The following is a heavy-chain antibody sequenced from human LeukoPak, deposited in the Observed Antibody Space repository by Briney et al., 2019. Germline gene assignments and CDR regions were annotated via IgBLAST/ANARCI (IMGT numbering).Heavy chain of an antibody. CDR2: INHSGST. V-gene: IGHV4-34*01. J-gene: IGHJ6*03. Sequence: PSETLSLTCAVYGGSFSGYYWSWIRQPPGKGLEWIGEINHSGSTNYNPSLKSRVTISVDTSKNQFSLKLSSVTAADTAVYYCARRGSSSPGGYYYYMDVWGKGTTVTVSS. CDR3: ARRGSSSPGGYYYYMDV. D-gene: IGHD6-13*01. CDR1: GGSFSGYY.